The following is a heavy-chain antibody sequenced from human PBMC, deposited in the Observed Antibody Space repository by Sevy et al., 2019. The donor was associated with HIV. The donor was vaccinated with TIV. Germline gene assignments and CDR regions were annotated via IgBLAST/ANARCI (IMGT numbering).Heavy chain of an antibody. CDR3: ARDDGGSRRSDYYYGMDV. D-gene: IGHD2-15*01. J-gene: IGHJ6*02. Sequence: SESLSLTCTVSGGSISSSSYYCGWIRQPPGKGLEWIGSIYYSGSTYYNPSLKSRVTISVDTSKNQFSLKLSSVTAADTAVHYCARDDGGSRRSDYYYGMDVWGQGTPVRVSS. CDR1: GGSISSSSYY. V-gene: IGHV4-39*02. CDR2: IYYSGST.